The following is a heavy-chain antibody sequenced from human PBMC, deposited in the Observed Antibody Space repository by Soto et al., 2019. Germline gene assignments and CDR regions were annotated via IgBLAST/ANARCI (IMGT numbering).Heavy chain of an antibody. CDR3: ARYSGSTWDYYYYGMDV. CDR2: TYYRSKWYN. D-gene: IGHD1-26*01. Sequence: SQTLSLPCAISGDSVSSNSAAWNWIRQSPSRGLEWLGRTYYRSKWYNDYAVSVKSRITINPDTSKNQFSLQLNSVTPEDTAVYYCARYSGSTWDYYYYGMDVWGQGTTVTVSS. CDR1: GDSVSSNSAA. J-gene: IGHJ6*02. V-gene: IGHV6-1*01.